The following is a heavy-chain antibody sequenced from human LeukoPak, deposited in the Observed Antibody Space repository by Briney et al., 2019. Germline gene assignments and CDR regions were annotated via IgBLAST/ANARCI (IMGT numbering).Heavy chain of an antibody. CDR2: IYSGGST. CDR1: GFTFSSYG. J-gene: IGHJ4*02. CDR3: AKDLGFTMIVVVFDY. Sequence: GGSLRLSCAASGFTFSSYGMSWVRQAPGKGLEWVSIIYSGGSTFYADSVKGRFTISRDNSKNTLYVQMNSLRAEDTAVYYCAKDLGFTMIVVVFDYWGQGTLVTVSS. D-gene: IGHD3-22*01. V-gene: IGHV3-23*03.